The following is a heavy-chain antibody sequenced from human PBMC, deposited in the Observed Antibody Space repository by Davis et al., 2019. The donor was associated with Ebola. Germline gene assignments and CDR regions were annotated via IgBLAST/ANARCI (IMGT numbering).Heavy chain of an antibody. D-gene: IGHD6-19*01. Sequence: AASVKVSCKASGGTFSSYAISWVRQAPGQGLEWMGRIIPILGIANYAQKFQGRVTITADKSTSTAYMELSSLRSEDTAVYYCAREPVVGSSGWYGGNYFDYWGQGTLVTVSS. CDR3: AREPVVGSSGWYGGNYFDY. CDR2: IIPILGIA. J-gene: IGHJ4*02. V-gene: IGHV1-69*04. CDR1: GGTFSSYA.